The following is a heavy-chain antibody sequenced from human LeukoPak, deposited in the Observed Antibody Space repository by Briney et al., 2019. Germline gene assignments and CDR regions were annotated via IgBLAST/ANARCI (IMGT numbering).Heavy chain of an antibody. J-gene: IGHJ4*02. CDR1: GGTFSTYT. Sequence: SVKVSCKASGGTFSTYTFSWVRQAPGQGLEWMGRIIPILGITNYTQKFQGRVTITADKSTTTAYMELNSLRSEDTAVYYCARVADNSGYTFDSWGQGTLVTVSS. CDR2: IIPILGIT. V-gene: IGHV1-69*02. D-gene: IGHD3-22*01. CDR3: ARVADNSGYTFDS.